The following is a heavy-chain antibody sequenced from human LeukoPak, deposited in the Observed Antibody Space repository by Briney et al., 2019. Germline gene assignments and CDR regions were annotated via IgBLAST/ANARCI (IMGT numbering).Heavy chain of an antibody. CDR2: IYPGDSDI. CDR1: GFIFTNYW. V-gene: IGHV5-51*01. D-gene: IGHD3-10*01. CDR3: VTGGSGSFYNPFDY. J-gene: IGHJ4*02. Sequence: GESLKISCKGSGFIFTNYWIGWVRQMPGRGLEWMGIIYPGDSDIRYSPSFQGQVTISAGKSVSTAYLQWSSLKASDTAMYYCVTGGSGSFYNPFDYWGQGTLVTVSS.